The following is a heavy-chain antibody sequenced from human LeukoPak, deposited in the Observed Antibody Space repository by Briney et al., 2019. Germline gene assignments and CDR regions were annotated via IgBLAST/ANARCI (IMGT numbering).Heavy chain of an antibody. Sequence: GASVTVSCKASGYTFTSYGISWVRQAPGQGLEWMGWISAYNGNTNYAQKLRGRVTMTTDTSTSTAYMELRSLRSDDTAVYYCARDRFLEWLFQYYYYYGMDVWGQGTTVTVSS. CDR2: ISAYNGNT. D-gene: IGHD3-3*01. CDR1: GYTFTSYG. CDR3: ARDRFLEWLFQYYYYYGMDV. J-gene: IGHJ6*02. V-gene: IGHV1-18*01.